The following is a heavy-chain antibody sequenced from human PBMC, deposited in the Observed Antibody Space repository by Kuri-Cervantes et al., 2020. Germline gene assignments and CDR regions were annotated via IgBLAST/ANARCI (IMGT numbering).Heavy chain of an antibody. CDR1: RGSISSYY. D-gene: IGHD6-13*01. CDR2: IYYSGST. CDR3: ARISSSWYLYYGMDV. Sequence: SETLSLTCTVSRGSISSYYWSWIRQPPGKGLEWIGYIYYSGSTNYNPSLKSRVTISVDTSKNQFSLKLSSVTAADTAAYYCARISSSWYLYYGMDVWGQGTTVTVSS. V-gene: IGHV4-59*01. J-gene: IGHJ6*02.